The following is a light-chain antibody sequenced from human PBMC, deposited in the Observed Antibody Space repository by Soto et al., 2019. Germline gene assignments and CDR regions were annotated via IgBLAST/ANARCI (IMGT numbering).Light chain of an antibody. CDR3: QHYNSYSEA. J-gene: IGKJ1*01. Sequence: DIQLTQSPSFLSASVGDRVTITCRASQGISSSLAWYQVKPGKAPKLLIYAASTLESGVPSRFSGSGSGTEFTLTISSLQPDDFATYYCQHYNSYSEAFGQGTKVDIK. CDR1: QGISSS. V-gene: IGKV1-9*01. CDR2: AAS.